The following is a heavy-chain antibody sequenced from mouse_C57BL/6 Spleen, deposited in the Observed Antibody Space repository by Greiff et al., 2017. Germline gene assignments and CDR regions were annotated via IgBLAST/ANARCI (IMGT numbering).Heavy chain of an antibody. V-gene: IGHV1-55*01. CDR2: IYPGSGST. CDR3: ARATTEDYDVFAD. Sequence: VQLQQSGAELVRPGASVKMSCKASGYTFTRYWITWVQQRPGKGLAWIGAIYPGSGSTNYTEKFKSKDTLPVDTSSSTAYMQLSSLTSVSSAVYDCARATTEDYDVFADWGQGTLVTVSA. D-gene: IGHD2-4*01. J-gene: IGHJ3*01. CDR1: GYTFTRYW.